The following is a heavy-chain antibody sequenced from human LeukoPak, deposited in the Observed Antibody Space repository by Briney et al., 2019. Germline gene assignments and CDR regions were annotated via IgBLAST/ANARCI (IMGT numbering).Heavy chain of an antibody. V-gene: IGHV3-48*03. Sequence: GGSLRLSCAASGFTFSSYEMNWVRQAPGKGLEWVSYISSSGSTIYYADSVKGRSTISRDNAKNSLYLQMNSLRAEDTAVYYCARFSGQGWVVVAATRGGYFDYWGQGTLVTVSS. CDR3: ARFSGQGWVVVAATRGGYFDY. D-gene: IGHD2-15*01. J-gene: IGHJ4*02. CDR1: GFTFSSYE. CDR2: ISSSGSTI.